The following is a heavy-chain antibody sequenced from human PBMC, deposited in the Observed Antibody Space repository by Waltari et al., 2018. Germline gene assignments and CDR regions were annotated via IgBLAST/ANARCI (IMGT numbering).Heavy chain of an antibody. V-gene: IGHV3-23*01. CDR2: ISGSGGST. J-gene: IGHJ3*02. D-gene: IGHD7-27*01. Sequence: EVQLLESGGGLVQPGGSLRLSCAASGFTFSSYAMSWVRQAPGKGLGWVSAISGSGGSTYYADSVKGRFTISRDNSKNTLYLQMNSLRAEDTAVYYCAKRNWGLGAFDIWGQGTMVTVSS. CDR3: AKRNWGLGAFDI. CDR1: GFTFSSYA.